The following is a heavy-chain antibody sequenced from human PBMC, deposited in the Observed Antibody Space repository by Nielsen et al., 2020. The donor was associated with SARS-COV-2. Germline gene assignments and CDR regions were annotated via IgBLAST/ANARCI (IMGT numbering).Heavy chain of an antibody. Sequence: ALVKVSCKVSGYTLTELSMHWVRQAPGKGLEWMGGFDPEDGETIYAQKFQGRVTMTEDTSTDTAYMELSSLRSEDTAVYYCARMGKYNWKDIHYYMDVWGKGTTVTVSS. CDR3: ARMGKYNWKDIHYYMDV. CDR2: FDPEDGET. CDR1: GYTLTELS. D-gene: IGHD1-20*01. J-gene: IGHJ6*03. V-gene: IGHV1-24*01.